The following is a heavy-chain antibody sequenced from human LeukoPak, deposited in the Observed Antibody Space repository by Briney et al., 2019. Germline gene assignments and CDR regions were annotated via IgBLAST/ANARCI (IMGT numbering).Heavy chain of an antibody. CDR3: ARGTPGYYYGMDV. J-gene: IGHJ6*02. CDR2: INHSGST. CDR1: GGSIRSSSYY. V-gene: IGHV4-39*07. Sequence: SETLSLTCTVSGGSIRSSSYYWGWIRQPPGKGLEWIGEINHSGSTNYNPSLKSRVTISVDTSKNQFSLKLSSVTAADTAVYYCARGTPGYYYGMDVWGQGTTVTVSS.